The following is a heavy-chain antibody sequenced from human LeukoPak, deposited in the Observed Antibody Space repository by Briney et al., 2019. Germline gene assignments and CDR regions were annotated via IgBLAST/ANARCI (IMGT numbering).Heavy chain of an antibody. Sequence: SETLSLTCTVSGGSISSSSYYWGWIRQPPGKGLEWIGSIYYSGSTYYNPSLKSRVTISVDTSKNQFSLKLSSVTAADTAVYYCARDCSSTSNEGCGAFDIWGQGTMVTVSS. D-gene: IGHD2-2*01. CDR3: ARDCSSTSNEGCGAFDI. J-gene: IGHJ3*02. V-gene: IGHV4-39*07. CDR1: GGSISSSSYY. CDR2: IYYSGST.